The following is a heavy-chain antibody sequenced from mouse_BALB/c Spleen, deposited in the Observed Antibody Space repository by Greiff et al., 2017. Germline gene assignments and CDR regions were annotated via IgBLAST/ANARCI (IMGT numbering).Heavy chain of an antibody. CDR2: ISSGGGST. CDR3: ARQAHYYGFDY. Sequence: EVMLVESGGGLVKPGGSLKLSCAASGFAFSSYDMSWVRQTPEKRLEWVAYISSGGGSTYYPDTVKGRFTISRDNAKNTLYLQMSSLKSEDTAMYYCARQAHYYGFDYWGQGTTLTVSS. J-gene: IGHJ2*01. V-gene: IGHV5-12-1*01. CDR1: GFAFSSYD. D-gene: IGHD1-2*01.